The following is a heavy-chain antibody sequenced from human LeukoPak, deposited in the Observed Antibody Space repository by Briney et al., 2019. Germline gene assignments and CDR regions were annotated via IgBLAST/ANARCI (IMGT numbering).Heavy chain of an antibody. J-gene: IGHJ4*02. CDR2: IVVGSGNT. CDR3: AASGYSYGGDYFDY. Sequence: ASVKVSCKASGFTFTSSAMQWVRQARGQRLEWIGWIVVGSGNTNYAQKFQERVTITRDMSTSTAYMELSSLRSEDTAVYYCAASGYSYGGDYFDYWGRGTLVTVSS. D-gene: IGHD5-18*01. CDR1: GFTFTSSA. V-gene: IGHV1-58*02.